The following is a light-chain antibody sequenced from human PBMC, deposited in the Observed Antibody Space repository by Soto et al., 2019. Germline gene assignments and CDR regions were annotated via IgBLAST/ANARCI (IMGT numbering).Light chain of an antibody. J-gene: IGLJ1*01. CDR2: EVS. CDR1: SSDIGTYHY. V-gene: IGLV2-14*01. CDR3: SSYRRSNTLV. Sequence: QSALTQPASLSGSPGQSITISCTGSSSDIGTYHYVSWYQHHPGKVPKLVIHEVSHRPSGVSTRFSGSKSGNTAYLTISGIHAEDEADYDCSSYRRSNTLVFGTGTKVTVL.